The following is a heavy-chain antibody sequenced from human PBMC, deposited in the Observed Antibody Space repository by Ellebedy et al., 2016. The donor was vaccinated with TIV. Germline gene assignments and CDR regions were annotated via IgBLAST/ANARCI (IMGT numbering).Heavy chain of an antibody. CDR3: VRGKGYDFGEE. CDR1: GFTFTSYG. J-gene: IGHJ4*02. V-gene: IGHV3-30*03. Sequence: GESLKISCAAFGFTFTSYGLHWVRQAPGKGLEWVAFVSYNGFNTYYRDYVRGRFSISRDNAKDTLYLQMSSLRHEDTAVYHCVRGKGYDFGEEWGQGTLVSVSS. D-gene: IGHD4-17*01. CDR2: VSYNGFNT.